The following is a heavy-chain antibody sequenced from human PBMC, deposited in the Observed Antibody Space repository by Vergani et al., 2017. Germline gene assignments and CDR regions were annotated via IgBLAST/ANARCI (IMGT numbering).Heavy chain of an antibody. CDR1: GYTFSNYY. CDR2: INPSGGHT. Sequence: QVQVVQSGAEVKKSGASVKVSCKTSGYTFSNYYMHWVRQAPGQGLEWMGIINPSGGHTNYAQKVQGRVTMTRDTSTSTVYMELSSLRSEDTAIYYCARGDCGILTGYRYWGQGTLVTVSA. J-gene: IGHJ4*02. D-gene: IGHD3-9*01. CDR3: ARGDCGILTGYRY. V-gene: IGHV1-46*03.